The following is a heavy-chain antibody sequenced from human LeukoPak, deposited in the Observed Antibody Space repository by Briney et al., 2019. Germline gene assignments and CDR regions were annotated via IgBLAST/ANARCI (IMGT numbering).Heavy chain of an antibody. J-gene: IGHJ4*02. Sequence: GGSLRLSCAASGFTFSNYGMHWVRQAPGKGLEWVAVIWYDGSNKYYADSVKGRFTISRDNSKNMLYLQMNSLRAEDTAVHYCANNFDYWGQGTLVTVSS. V-gene: IGHV3-33*06. CDR3: ANNFDY. CDR1: GFTFSNYG. CDR2: IWYDGSNK.